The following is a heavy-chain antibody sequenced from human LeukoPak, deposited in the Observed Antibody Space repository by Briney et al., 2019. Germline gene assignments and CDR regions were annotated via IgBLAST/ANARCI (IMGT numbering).Heavy chain of an antibody. J-gene: IGHJ4*02. Sequence: ASVKVSCKASGYTFTSYAITWVRQAPGQGLEWMGWISAYNGNTNYAQKLQGRVTITADKSTSTAYMELSSLRSEDTAVYYCATTGLQFFRRTYYFDYWGQGTLVTVSS. V-gene: IGHV1-18*01. CDR3: ATTGLQFFRRTYYFDY. CDR2: ISAYNGNT. CDR1: GYTFTSYA. D-gene: IGHD5-24*01.